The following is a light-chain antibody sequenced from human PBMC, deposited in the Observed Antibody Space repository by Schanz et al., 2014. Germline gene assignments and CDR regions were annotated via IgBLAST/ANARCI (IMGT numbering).Light chain of an antibody. V-gene: IGKV3-20*01. J-gene: IGKJ1*01. CDR1: QSVDSRY. Sequence: EIVLTQSPGTLSLSPGERATLSCRASQSVDSRYLAWYQQKPGQAPRLLIYGASSRATGIPDRFSGSGSGTDFTLTISRLEPEDFAVYYCQQYGSSRAFGQGTKVEIK. CDR2: GAS. CDR3: QQYGSSRA.